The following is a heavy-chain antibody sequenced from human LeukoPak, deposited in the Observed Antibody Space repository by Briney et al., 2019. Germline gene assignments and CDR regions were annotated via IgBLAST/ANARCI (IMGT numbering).Heavy chain of an antibody. J-gene: IGHJ4*02. V-gene: IGHV3-21*01. Sequence: PGGPVRLSCAASGFTFSIYSMNWARQSPGEGVVGVSSISSSSSYIYYADSVKGRFTISRDNAKISLYLQMNSLRAEDTAVYYCARGSTYYGSGHFDYWGQGTLVTVSS. CDR2: ISSSSSYI. CDR1: GFTFSIYS. D-gene: IGHD3-10*01. CDR3: ARGSTYYGSGHFDY.